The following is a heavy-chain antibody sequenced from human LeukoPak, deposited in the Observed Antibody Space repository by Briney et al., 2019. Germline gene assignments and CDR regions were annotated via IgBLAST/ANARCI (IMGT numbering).Heavy chain of an antibody. V-gene: IGHV4-4*02. J-gene: IGHJ4*02. CDR1: GGSISSRNW. Sequence: SETLSLTCAVSGGSISSRNWWSWVRQPPGKGLEWIGEIYHSGSTNYNPSLETRVTISVDKSKNQFSLKLSSVTAADTAVYYCARASHDYGDYSHFDYWGQGTLVTVSS. CDR2: IYHSGST. D-gene: IGHD4-17*01. CDR3: ARASHDYGDYSHFDY.